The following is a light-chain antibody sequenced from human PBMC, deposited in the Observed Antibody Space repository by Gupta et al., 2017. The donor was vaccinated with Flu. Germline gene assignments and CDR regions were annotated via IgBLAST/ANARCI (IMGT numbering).Light chain of an antibody. CDR3: QQYNSFSYT. CDR1: QTITNW. Sequence: GDSVTITCRASQTITNWLAWYQQKPGKAPKLLLYAASTLDSGVPSRFSGSGSGTEFTLTITSLQPEDFATYYCQQYNSFSYTFGQGTKLEIK. CDR2: AAS. J-gene: IGKJ2*01. V-gene: IGKV1-5*03.